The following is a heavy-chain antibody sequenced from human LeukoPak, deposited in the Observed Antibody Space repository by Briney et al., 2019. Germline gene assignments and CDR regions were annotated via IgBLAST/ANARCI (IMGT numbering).Heavy chain of an antibody. D-gene: IGHD4-17*01. J-gene: IGHJ6*02. Sequence: GGSLRLSCAASGFTFSSYWMHWVRQAPGKGLVWVSRINSDGSSTSYAASVKRRFTISRDNAKNPLYLQMNSLRAEDTAVYYCAMDSTVTNHTPMYVWGQGTTLTVSS. CDR1: GFTFSSYW. V-gene: IGHV3-74*01. CDR3: AMDSTVTNHTPMYV. CDR2: INSDGSST.